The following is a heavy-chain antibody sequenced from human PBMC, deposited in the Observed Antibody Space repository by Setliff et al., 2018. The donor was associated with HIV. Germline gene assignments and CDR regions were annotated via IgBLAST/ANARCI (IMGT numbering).Heavy chain of an antibody. CDR1: GGTFSSYA. Sequence: VASVKVSCKASGGTFSSYAINWVRQAPGQGLEWMGGIIPIFGTANYAQKFQGRLTIPADESLTTAYMELSSLTSEDTAVYYCARPTTEGDYYDSSGYPSGAFDIWGQGTMVTVSS. J-gene: IGHJ3*02. CDR3: ARPTTEGDYYDSSGYPSGAFDI. D-gene: IGHD3-22*01. V-gene: IGHV1-69*13. CDR2: IIPIFGTA.